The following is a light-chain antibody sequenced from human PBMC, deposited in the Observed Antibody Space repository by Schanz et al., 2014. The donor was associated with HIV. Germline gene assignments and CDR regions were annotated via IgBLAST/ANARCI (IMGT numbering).Light chain of an antibody. V-gene: IGLV1-40*01. J-gene: IGLJ2*01. CDR2: SND. CDR1: SPNTGAGYD. CDR3: QSYDSSLSLI. Sequence: SVLTQPPSVSGAPGQRVPISCTGSSPNTGAGYDVHWSQQLPGTAPKLLIYSNDQRPSGVPDRVSASKSGTSASLAISGLRSEDEADYYCQSYDSSLSLIFGGGTKVTVL.